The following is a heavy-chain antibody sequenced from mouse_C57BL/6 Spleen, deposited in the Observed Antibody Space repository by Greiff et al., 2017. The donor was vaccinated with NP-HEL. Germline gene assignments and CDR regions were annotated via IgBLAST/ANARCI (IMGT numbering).Heavy chain of an antibody. Sequence: EVQLQQSGPELVKPGASVKISCKASGYSFTGYYMNWVKQSPEKSLEWIGEINPSTGGTTYNQKLKAKATLTVDKSSSTAYMQLKSLTSEDSAVYYCARSDGSSPYYFDYWGQGTTLTVSS. J-gene: IGHJ2*01. CDR1: GYSFTGYY. CDR3: ARSDGSSPYYFDY. D-gene: IGHD1-1*01. CDR2: INPSTGGT. V-gene: IGHV1-42*01.